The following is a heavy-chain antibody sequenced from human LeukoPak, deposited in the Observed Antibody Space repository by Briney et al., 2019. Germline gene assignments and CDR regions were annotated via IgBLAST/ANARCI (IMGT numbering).Heavy chain of an antibody. J-gene: IGHJ4*02. CDR2: INSDGRST. Sequence: GRSLRLSRAASGLTFSSYWMHWVRQAPGKGLVWVSRINSDGRSTNYADSVKGRFTISRDNAKNTLYLQMDSLRAEDTAVYYCARALTTSNTVTTGYWGQGILVTVSS. D-gene: IGHD4-17*01. CDR1: GLTFSSYW. CDR3: ARALTTSNTVTTGY. V-gene: IGHV3-74*01.